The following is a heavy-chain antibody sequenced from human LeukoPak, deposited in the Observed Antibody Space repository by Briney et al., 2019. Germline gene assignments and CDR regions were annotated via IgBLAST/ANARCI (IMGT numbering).Heavy chain of an antibody. CDR3: ARGDFWSGFYYYMNV. V-gene: IGHV4-4*02. D-gene: IGHD3-3*01. CDR2: IYHSGST. J-gene: IGHJ6*03. Sequence: SEALSLTCAVSGGSISSSNWWSWVRQPPGKGLEWIGEIYHSGSTNYNPSLKSRVTISVDTSKNQFSLKLSSVTAADTAVYYCARGDFWSGFYYYMNVWGKGTTVTVSS. CDR1: GGSISSSNW.